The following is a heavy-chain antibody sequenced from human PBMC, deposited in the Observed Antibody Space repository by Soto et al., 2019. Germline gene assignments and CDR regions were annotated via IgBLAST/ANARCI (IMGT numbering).Heavy chain of an antibody. CDR3: ARADCLTTACSIDY. CDR1: GFTFSVFA. V-gene: IGHV3-30-3*01. J-gene: IGHJ4*02. CDR2: ISYDGSAK. Sequence: QVQLAESGGGVVQPARSLRLSCVASGFTFSVFAMHWVRQAPGKGLEWVAVISYDGSAKYYAESVKGRCTTSRDNSKTTLYLRVNSVRAEDTAVYYCARADCLTTACSIDYWGQGTLVTVSS. D-gene: IGHD3-22*01.